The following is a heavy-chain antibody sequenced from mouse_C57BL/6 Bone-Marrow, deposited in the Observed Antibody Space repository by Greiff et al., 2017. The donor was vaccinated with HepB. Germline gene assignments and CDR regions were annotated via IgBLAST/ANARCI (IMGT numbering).Heavy chain of an antibody. Sequence: QVHVKQSGAELVRPGASVKLSCKASGYTFTDYYINWVKQRPGQGLEWIARIYPGSGNTYYNEKFKGKATLTAEKSSSTAYMQLSSLTSEDSAVYFCARGYYDYAEDWYFDVWGTGTTVTVSS. V-gene: IGHV1-76*01. CDR3: ARGYYDYAEDWYFDV. J-gene: IGHJ1*03. CDR2: IYPGSGNT. CDR1: GYTFTDYY. D-gene: IGHD2-4*01.